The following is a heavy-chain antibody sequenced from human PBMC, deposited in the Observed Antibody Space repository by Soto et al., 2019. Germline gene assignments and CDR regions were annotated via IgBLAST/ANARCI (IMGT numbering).Heavy chain of an antibody. D-gene: IGHD3-3*01. J-gene: IGHJ4*02. CDR3: ASHVHNQGYEYYFDS. CDR1: GGSISSNSYY. V-gene: IGHV4-39*01. Sequence: QLQLQESGPGLVKPSETLSLTCTASGGSISSNSYYWGWIRQSPGKGLEWIGSIGYTGTIYYNPSLQSRVTMSVVTSENQISLRLSSMTAADTAVYYCASHVHNQGYEYYFDSWSQGTLVTVSS. CDR2: IGYTGTI.